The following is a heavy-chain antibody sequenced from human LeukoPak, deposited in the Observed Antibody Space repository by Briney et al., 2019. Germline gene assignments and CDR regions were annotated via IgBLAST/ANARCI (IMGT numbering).Heavy chain of an antibody. V-gene: IGHV3-74*01. Sequence: GGSLRLSCSASGFTFSTYWMHWVRQPPGKGLVWVSRINRDGTITHYADSVKGRFTISRDNAKNSLYLQMNRLRAEDTAVYYCARDLGKIGGNSSPFDYWGQGTLVTVSS. D-gene: IGHD4-23*01. CDR2: INRDGTIT. CDR3: ARDLGKIGGNSSPFDY. J-gene: IGHJ4*02. CDR1: GFTFSTYW.